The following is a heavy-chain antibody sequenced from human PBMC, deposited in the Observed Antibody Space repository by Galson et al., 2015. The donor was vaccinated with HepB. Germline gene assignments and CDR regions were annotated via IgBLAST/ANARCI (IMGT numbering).Heavy chain of an antibody. J-gene: IGHJ6*02. D-gene: IGHD4-17*01. Sequence: SVKVSCKASGYTFIDYDINWVRQATGQGLEWMGWMNPYSGSTGYAQNFQGRVTMTRDTAIGTAYMELNSLRSEDTAVYYCARGWGDYGDYISYGMDVWGQGTTVTVFS. CDR1: GYTFIDYD. V-gene: IGHV1-8*01. CDR3: ARGWGDYGDYISYGMDV. CDR2: MNPYSGST.